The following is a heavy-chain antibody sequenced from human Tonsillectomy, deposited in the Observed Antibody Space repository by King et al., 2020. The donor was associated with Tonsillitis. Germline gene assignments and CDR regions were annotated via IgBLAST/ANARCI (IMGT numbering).Heavy chain of an antibody. D-gene: IGHD3-22*01. J-gene: IGHJ4*02. Sequence: VQLQQWGAGLLKPSETLSLTCAVYGGSFSGYYWSWIRQPPGKGLEWIGEINHSGSTNYNPSLKSRVTISVDTSKNHFSLELNSVTAADTAVYYCARGRTYYYDSSAYHFDYWGQGTLVTVSS. CDR1: GGSFSGYY. CDR2: INHSGST. V-gene: IGHV4-34*01. CDR3: ARGRTYYYDSSAYHFDY.